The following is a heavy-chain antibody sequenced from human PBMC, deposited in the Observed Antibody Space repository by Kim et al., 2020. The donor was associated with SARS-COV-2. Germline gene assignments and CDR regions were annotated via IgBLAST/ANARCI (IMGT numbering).Heavy chain of an antibody. V-gene: IGHV3-23*01. Sequence: GGSLRLSCTTSGFTFNNYAMTWVRQAPGKGLEWVSVLGGSGEGPFYADSVKGRFTISRDSSKSTLYLQMNSLRAEDTAVYYCSKDIASSCYSPLDSWGQGTLVTVSS. D-gene: IGHD2-2*02. CDR3: SKDIASSCYSPLDS. CDR1: GFTFNNYA. CDR2: LGGSGEGP. J-gene: IGHJ4*02.